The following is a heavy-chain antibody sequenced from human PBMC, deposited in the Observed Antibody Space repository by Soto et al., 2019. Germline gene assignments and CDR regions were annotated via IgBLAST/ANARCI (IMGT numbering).Heavy chain of an antibody. J-gene: IGHJ4*02. Sequence: PSETLSLTCTVSGSSINSSGYYWGWIRQPPGKGLEWIGSMFYGVSTYYNPSLKSRVTVSVDTSKNQFSLNLRSVTAADTAVYYCASLPSRHSVDFWGQGTMVTVPS. CDR2: MFYGVST. CDR1: GSSINSSGYY. V-gene: IGHV4-39*01. CDR3: ASLPSRHSVDF. D-gene: IGHD3-10*01.